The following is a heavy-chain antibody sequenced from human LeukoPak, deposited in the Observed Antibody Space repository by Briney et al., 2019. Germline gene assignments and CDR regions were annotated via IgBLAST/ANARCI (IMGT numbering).Heavy chain of an antibody. V-gene: IGHV4-30-4*01. CDR2: IYYSGST. CDR1: GGSISSGDYY. J-gene: IGHJ5*02. CDR3: ARHDCSSTSCYDNWFDP. D-gene: IGHD2-2*01. Sequence: SETLSLTCTVSGGSISSGDYYWSWIRQPPGKGLEWIGYIYYSGSTYYNPSLKCRVTISVDTSKNQFSLKLSSVTAADTAVYYCARHDCSSTSCYDNWFDPWGQGTLVTVSS.